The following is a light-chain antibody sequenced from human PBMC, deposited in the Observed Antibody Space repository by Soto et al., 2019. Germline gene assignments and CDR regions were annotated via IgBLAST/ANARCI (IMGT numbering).Light chain of an antibody. Sequence: EIVLTQSPGTLSLSPGERATLSCRASQSVSSSYLAWYQQKPGQAPRLLIYGASSRATGIPDRFSGSGSGTDFTLTISRLEPEDFAVYYCQQYGSCSITFGQGTRLEIK. CDR3: QQYGSCSIT. J-gene: IGKJ5*01. CDR2: GAS. V-gene: IGKV3-20*01. CDR1: QSVSSSY.